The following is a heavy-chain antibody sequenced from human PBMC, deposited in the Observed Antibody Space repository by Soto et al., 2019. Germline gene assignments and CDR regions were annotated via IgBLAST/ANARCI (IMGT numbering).Heavy chain of an antibody. J-gene: IGHJ6*02. CDR1: VFTFSDFA. CDR2: LDGAGGST. D-gene: IGHD3-10*01. V-gene: IGHV3-23*01. Sequence: PGGSLRLSCVASVFTFSDFAMTWVRHVPGRGLEWVASLDGAGGSTYYAESVRGRFSISRDNSQNTLFLQMKRLTVDDTAIYYCAAPRDEYGSGVSWFTYGMDIWGQGTTVTVSS. CDR3: AAPRDEYGSGVSWFTYGMDI.